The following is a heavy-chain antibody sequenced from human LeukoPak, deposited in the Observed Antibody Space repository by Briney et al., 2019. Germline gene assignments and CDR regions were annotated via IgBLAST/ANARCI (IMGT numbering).Heavy chain of an antibody. V-gene: IGHV5-51*01. CDR3: ARSRVRYSSSPTYFQH. CDR1: GYSFTSYW. J-gene: IGHJ1*01. CDR2: IYPGDSDT. Sequence: GESLKISCKGSGYSFTSYWIGWVRQMPGKGLEWMGIIYPGDSDTRYSPSSQGQVTISADKSISTAYLQWSSLKASDTAMYYCARSRVRYSSSPTYFQHWGQGTLVTVSS. D-gene: IGHD6-6*01.